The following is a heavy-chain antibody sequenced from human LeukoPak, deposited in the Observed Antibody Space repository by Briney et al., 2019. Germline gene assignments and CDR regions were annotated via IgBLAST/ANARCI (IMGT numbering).Heavy chain of an antibody. CDR1: GASISRYY. J-gene: IGHJ4*02. V-gene: IGHV4-59*01. Sequence: KPSETLSLTCTASGASISRYYWSWIRQSPGKGLEWIGYIYSTGSTNYNPSLRSRVAMSLDTSKKQFSLALTSVTTADTALYYCAGGGYCSIESCVDPLFDWWGQGTLVTVSS. D-gene: IGHD2-15*01. CDR2: IYSTGST. CDR3: AGGGYCSIESCVDPLFDW.